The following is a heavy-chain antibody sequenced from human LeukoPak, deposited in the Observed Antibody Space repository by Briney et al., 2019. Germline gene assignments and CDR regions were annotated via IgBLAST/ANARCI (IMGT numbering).Heavy chain of an antibody. V-gene: IGHV3-23*01. CDR2: ISGSGDHT. D-gene: IGHD2-2*01. CDR1: GFTFSSYA. Sequence: GGSLTLSCAASGFTFSSYAMSWVRQAPGKGLEWVSSISGSGDHTYYADSVKGRFTISRDNSENTLHLQINSLRGEDTAVYYCAKGGCSVSTSYPRDVWGQGATVTVSS. J-gene: IGHJ6*02. CDR3: AKGGCSVSTSYPRDV.